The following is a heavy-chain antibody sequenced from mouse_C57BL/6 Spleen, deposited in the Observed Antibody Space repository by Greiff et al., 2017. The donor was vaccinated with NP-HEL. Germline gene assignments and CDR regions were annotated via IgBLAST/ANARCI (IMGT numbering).Heavy chain of an antibody. J-gene: IGHJ3*01. CDR3: ARWDDPIAY. CDR2: IDPSDSET. CDR1: GYTFTSYW. V-gene: IGHV1-52*01. D-gene: IGHD4-1*01. Sequence: QVQPQQPGAELVRPGSSVKLSCKASGYTFTSYWMHWVKQRPIQGLEWIGNIDPSDSETHYNQKFKDKATLTVDKSSSTAYMQLSSLTSEDSAVYYCARWDDPIAYWGQGTLVTVSA.